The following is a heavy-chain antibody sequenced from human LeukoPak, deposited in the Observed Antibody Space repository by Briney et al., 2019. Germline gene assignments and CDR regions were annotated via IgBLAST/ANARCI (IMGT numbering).Heavy chain of an antibody. J-gene: IGHJ4*02. CDR1: GFTFSSYS. CDR3: ARSAAVAVLSFDY. CDR2: ISSSSSYI. D-gene: IGHD6-19*01. V-gene: IGHV3-21*01. Sequence: GGSLRLSCAASGFTFSSYSMNWVRQAPGKGLEWVSSISSSSSYIYYADSVKGRFTISRDNAKNSLYLQMNSLRAEDTAVYYCARSAAVAVLSFDYWGQGTLVTVSS.